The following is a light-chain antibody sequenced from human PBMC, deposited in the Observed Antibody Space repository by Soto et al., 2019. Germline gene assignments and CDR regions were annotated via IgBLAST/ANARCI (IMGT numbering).Light chain of an antibody. CDR3: GTWDSSLSAGV. Sequence: QAVVTQPPSVSAAPGQKVTISCSGFSSNIGNNYVSWYQQVPGTAPKLLIYENNKRPSGIPGRFSGSKSGTSATLDITGLQTGDEADYYCGTWDSSLSAGVFGGGTKVTVL. CDR2: ENN. CDR1: SSNIGNNY. J-gene: IGLJ2*01. V-gene: IGLV1-51*01.